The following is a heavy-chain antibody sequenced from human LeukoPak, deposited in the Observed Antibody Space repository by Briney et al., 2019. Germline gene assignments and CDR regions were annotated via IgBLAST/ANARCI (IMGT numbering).Heavy chain of an antibody. CDR3: ARDQYYYDSSGYYRFDY. V-gene: IGHV4-4*07. Sequence: PSETLSLTCTVSGGSISSYYWSWIRQPAVKGLEWIGRIHTSGSTNYNPSLKSRVTMSVDTSKNQFSLKLSSVTAADTAVYYCARDQYYYDSSGYYRFDYWGQGTLVTVSS. D-gene: IGHD3-22*01. CDR1: GGSISSYY. CDR2: IHTSGST. J-gene: IGHJ4*02.